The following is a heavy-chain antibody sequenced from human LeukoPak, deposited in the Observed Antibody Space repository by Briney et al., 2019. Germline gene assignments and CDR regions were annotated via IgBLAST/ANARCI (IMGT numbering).Heavy chain of an antibody. CDR1: GFTFSSYS. CDR3: AKSFTSSSSDY. J-gene: IGHJ4*02. D-gene: IGHD6-13*01. V-gene: IGHV3-23*01. Sequence: PGGSLRLSCAASGFTFSSYSMNWVRQAPGKGLEWVSSISVGGTTTYYADSVKGRFSISRDNSENTLYLQMNGLRADDTAVYSCAKSFTSSSSDYWGQGTLVTVSS. CDR2: ISVGGTTT.